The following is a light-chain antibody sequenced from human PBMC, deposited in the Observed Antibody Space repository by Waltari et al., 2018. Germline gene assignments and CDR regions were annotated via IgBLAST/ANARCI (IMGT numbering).Light chain of an antibody. J-gene: IGKJ4*01. Sequence: IQLTQSSSFLSSSVGVRVNIPSRASQGISTYLALFQQKPGKAPRRLIYAAAILQGGVPSRFSGSGSGTDFTLTISSLQPEDFGTYYCQQIKSYPITFGGGTKVEVK. CDR2: AAA. CDR1: QGISTY. CDR3: QQIKSYPIT. V-gene: IGKV1-9*01.